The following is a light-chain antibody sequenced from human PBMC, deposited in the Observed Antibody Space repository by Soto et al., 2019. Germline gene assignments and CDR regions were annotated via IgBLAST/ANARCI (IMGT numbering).Light chain of an antibody. CDR2: DAS. J-gene: IGKJ2*01. CDR1: QGVSSSY. V-gene: IGKV3-20*01. Sequence: ELVLTQSPGTLSLSPGERATVSCRASQGVSSSYLAWYQQKPGQAPRLLIYDASIRATGIPDRFSGSGSGTDFTLTISRIEPEDFSVYYCQQHGNSPPYTFGQGTKLEI. CDR3: QQHGNSPPYT.